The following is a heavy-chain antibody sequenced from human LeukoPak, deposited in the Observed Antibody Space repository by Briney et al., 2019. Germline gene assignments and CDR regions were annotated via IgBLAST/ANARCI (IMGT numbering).Heavy chain of an antibody. CDR2: INHSGRT. Sequence: PSETLSLTCAVSGLSVSNFYWSWIRQPPGKGLEWIGEINHSGRTNYNPSLKRRVTISVDTSKNKFSQKRSSVTAADTAVYYCARGTVRYQLLPTNGYNWFDPWGQGTLVTVSS. J-gene: IGHJ5*02. V-gene: IGHV4-34*01. CDR1: GLSVSNFY. CDR3: ARGTVRYQLLPTNGYNWFDP. D-gene: IGHD2-2*01.